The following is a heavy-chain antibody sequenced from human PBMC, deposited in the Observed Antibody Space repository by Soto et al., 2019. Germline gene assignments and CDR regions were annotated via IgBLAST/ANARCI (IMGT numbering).Heavy chain of an antibody. D-gene: IGHD6-19*01. CDR1: GGSISSGGYY. J-gene: IGHJ4*02. V-gene: IGHV4-31*03. CDR3: ARRYSSGFDY. CDR2: IYYSGST. Sequence: ASETLSLTCTVSGGSISSGGYYWNWFRQHPGKGLEWIGYIYYSGSTYYNPSLKSRVTISVDTSKNQFSLKLSSVTAADTAVYYCARRYSSGFDYWGQGTLVTVSS.